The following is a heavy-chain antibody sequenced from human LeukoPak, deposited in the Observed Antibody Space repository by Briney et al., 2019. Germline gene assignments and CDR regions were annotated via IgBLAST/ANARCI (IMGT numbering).Heavy chain of an antibody. Sequence: SETLSLTCTVSGGSISSYYWSWIRQPPGKRLEWIGYIYSSGTTHYNPSLKSRVTISVDTSKNQFSLKLSSVTAADTAVYYCARRSANWNNWYFYLWGRGTLVTVSS. CDR3: ARRSANWNNWYFYL. J-gene: IGHJ2*01. CDR1: GGSISSYY. D-gene: IGHD1-20*01. CDR2: IYSSGTT. V-gene: IGHV4-59*08.